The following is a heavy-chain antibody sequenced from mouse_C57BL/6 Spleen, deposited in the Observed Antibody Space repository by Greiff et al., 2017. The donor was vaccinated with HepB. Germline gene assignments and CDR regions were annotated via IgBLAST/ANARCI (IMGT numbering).Heavy chain of an antibody. V-gene: IGHV1-26*01. CDR1: GYTFTDYY. CDR2: INPNNGGT. J-gene: IGHJ4*01. D-gene: IGHD4-1*01. CDR3: ATGREAMDY. Sequence: EVKLQQSGPELVKPGASVKISCKASGYTFTDYYMNWVKQSHGKSLEWIGDINPNNGGTSYNQKFKGKATLTVDKSSSTAYMELRSLTSEDSAVYYCATGREAMDYWGQGTSVTVSS.